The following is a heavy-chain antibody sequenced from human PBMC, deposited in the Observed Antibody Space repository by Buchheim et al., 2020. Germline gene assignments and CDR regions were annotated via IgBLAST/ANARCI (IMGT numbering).Heavy chain of an antibody. CDR3: AKDRGYSRPPYGFDY. CDR1: GFTFSDYA. Sequence: EVQVLESGGGLVQPGGSLRLSCAASGFTFSDYAMSWVRQAPGKGLEWVSGVSGGGGSTYHADSVKGRFTISRDNSKNTLYLEMNSLRTEDTAVYYCAKDRGYSRPPYGFDYWGQGTL. CDR2: VSGGGGST. J-gene: IGHJ4*02. V-gene: IGHV3-23*01. D-gene: IGHD6-13*01.